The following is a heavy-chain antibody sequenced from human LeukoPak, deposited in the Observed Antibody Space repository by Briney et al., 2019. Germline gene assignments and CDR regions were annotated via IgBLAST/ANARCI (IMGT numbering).Heavy chain of an antibody. CDR2: ISWNSGSI. V-gene: IGHV3-9*01. D-gene: IGHD3-10*02. CDR1: GFTFSTST. J-gene: IGHJ4*02. Sequence: GGSLRLSCAASGFTFSTSTMNWVRQAPGKGLEWVSGISWNSGSIGYADSVKGRFTISRDNAKNSLYLQMNSLRAEDTAVYYCAKDLRQRRITMSLDYWGQGTLVTVSS. CDR3: AKDLRQRRITMSLDY.